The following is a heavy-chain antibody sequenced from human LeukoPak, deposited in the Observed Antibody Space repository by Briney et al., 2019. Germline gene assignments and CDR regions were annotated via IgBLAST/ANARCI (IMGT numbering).Heavy chain of an antibody. V-gene: IGHV3-30*18. CDR3: AKAPGYSDYYGMDV. CDR2: ISYDGSNK. J-gene: IGHJ6*04. Sequence: PGGSLRLSCAASGFTFSSYGMHWVRQAPGKGPEWVAVISYDGSNKYYADSVKGRFTISRDNSKNTLYLQMNSLRAEDTAVYYCAKAPGYSDYYGMDVWGKGTTVTVSS. D-gene: IGHD3-10*01. CDR1: GFTFSSYG.